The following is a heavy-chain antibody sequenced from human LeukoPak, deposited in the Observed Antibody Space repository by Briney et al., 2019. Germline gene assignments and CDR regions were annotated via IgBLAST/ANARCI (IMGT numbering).Heavy chain of an antibody. CDR3: AKGTGYGYGSNFDY. J-gene: IGHJ4*02. D-gene: IGHD5-18*01. V-gene: IGHV3-9*01. CDR2: ISWNSGSI. Sequence: GGSLRLSCAAFGFTFDDYAMHWVRQAPGKGLEWVSGISWNSGSIGYADSVKGRFTISRDNAKNSLYLQMNSLRAEDTALYYCAKGTGYGYGSNFDYWGQGTLVTVSS. CDR1: GFTFDDYA.